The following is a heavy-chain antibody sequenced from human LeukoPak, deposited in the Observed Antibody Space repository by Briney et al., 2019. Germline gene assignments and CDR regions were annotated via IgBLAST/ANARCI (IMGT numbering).Heavy chain of an antibody. CDR1: GFTFSSFG. V-gene: IGHV3-23*01. CDR3: AKDLLTGLYYFDY. CDR2: ISGSGGST. D-gene: IGHD3-9*01. J-gene: IGHJ4*02. Sequence: GGSLRLSCGASGFTFSSFGMHWVRQAPGKGLEWVSAISGSGGSTYYADSVKGRFTISRDNSKNTLYLQMNSLRAEDTAVYYCAKDLLTGLYYFDYWGQGTLVTVSS.